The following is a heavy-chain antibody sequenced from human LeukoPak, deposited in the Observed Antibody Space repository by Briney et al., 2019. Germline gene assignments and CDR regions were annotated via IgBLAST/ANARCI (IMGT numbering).Heavy chain of an antibody. D-gene: IGHD3-9*01. CDR1: RFTFSSYS. J-gene: IGHJ6*02. CDR2: ISGGSSYI. V-gene: IGHV3-21*01. Sequence: GGSLRPSCAASRFTFSSYSMHWVRQAPGKGLEWVSSISGGSSYIYYADSVKGRFTISRDNAKNSLYLQMNSLSAEDTAVYYCARASANYDILTDYYHYSGLDVWGQGTTVTVSS. CDR3: ARASANYDILTDYYHYSGLDV.